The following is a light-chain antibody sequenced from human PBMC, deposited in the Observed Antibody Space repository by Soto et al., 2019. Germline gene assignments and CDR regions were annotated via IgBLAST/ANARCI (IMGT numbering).Light chain of an antibody. Sequence: DIQMTQSPSSLSASIGDRIIITCRARQSISSSLHWYQQKPEKAPKLLISAASSLQSGVPSRFSGSGSGTDFTLTISSLQAEDFATYYCQQGYSSPWTFGHGTKVDIK. V-gene: IGKV1-39*01. CDR2: AAS. CDR3: QQGYSSPWT. J-gene: IGKJ1*01. CDR1: QSISSS.